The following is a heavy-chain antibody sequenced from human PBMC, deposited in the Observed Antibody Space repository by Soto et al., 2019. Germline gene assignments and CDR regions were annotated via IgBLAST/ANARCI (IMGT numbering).Heavy chain of an antibody. CDR3: ARGNIAASGTKFDP. CDR1: GDSVTSRSYY. D-gene: IGHD6-13*01. CDR2: IYYSGNS. V-gene: IGHV4-61*01. Sequence: QVQLQESGPGLVKPSETLSLTCTVSGDSVTSRSYYWTWVRQPPGKGLEWIGSIYYSGNSNYNPSLKSRFTISVDPSTNQVSMKLTSVTAADTAIYYCARGNIAASGTKFDPWGQGILVTVSS. J-gene: IGHJ5*02.